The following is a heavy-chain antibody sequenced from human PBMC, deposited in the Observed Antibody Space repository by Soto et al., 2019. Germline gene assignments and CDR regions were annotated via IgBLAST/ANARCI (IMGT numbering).Heavy chain of an antibody. J-gene: IGHJ4*02. CDR1: GGSISDYY. V-gene: IGHV4-59*01. CDR3: ARGVGATHFDY. Sequence: SETLSLTCTVSGGSISDYYWTWIRQPPGKGLEWVGCGHYSGTPNYNPSLKSRVTVSVATSKNQFSLTLSSVTAADTAVYYCARGVGATHFDYWGQGTLVTVSS. CDR2: GHYSGTP. D-gene: IGHD1-26*01.